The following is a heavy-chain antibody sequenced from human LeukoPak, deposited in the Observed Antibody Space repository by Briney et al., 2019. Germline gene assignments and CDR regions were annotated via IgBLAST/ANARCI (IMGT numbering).Heavy chain of an antibody. Sequence: PGGSLRLSCAASGFTFSSYAMSWVRQAPGKGLEWVSAISGSGGSTHYADSVKGRFTISRDNSKNTLYLQMNSLRAEDTAVYYCAKDETFMVRGVAYYFDYWGQGTLVTVSS. V-gene: IGHV3-23*01. CDR1: GFTFSSYA. D-gene: IGHD3-10*01. CDR2: ISGSGGST. CDR3: AKDETFMVRGVAYYFDY. J-gene: IGHJ4*02.